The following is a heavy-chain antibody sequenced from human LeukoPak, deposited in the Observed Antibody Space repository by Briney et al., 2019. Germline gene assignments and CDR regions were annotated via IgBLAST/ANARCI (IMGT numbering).Heavy chain of an antibody. CDR2: IRGNGDT. J-gene: IGHJ4*02. CDR3: ARASWVSTTDAVR. Sequence: GGSLRLSCAASGLSFSSFAMSWVRQGPARGLERVSSIRGNGDTFYADSVKGRFTLYSDSSRNTVYFQLNNLRVEDTAIYYCARASWVSTTDAVRWGQGTLVTVSS. V-gene: IGHV3-23*01. D-gene: IGHD1-14*01. CDR1: GLSFSSFA.